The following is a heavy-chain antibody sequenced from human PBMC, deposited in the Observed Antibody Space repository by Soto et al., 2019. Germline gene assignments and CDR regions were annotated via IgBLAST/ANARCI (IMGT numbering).Heavy chain of an antibody. V-gene: IGHV3-23*01. CDR1: GFSFSAYA. CDR2: ISGSGSYT. Sequence: GGSLSLSCGASGFSFSAYAMGWVRQAPGKGLEWVSSISGSGSYTYYTDSVKGRFTISRDNSKNTLYLEMNSLIAEDMAVYYCVKEKVRPFDYWGQGTQVTVSS. J-gene: IGHJ4*02. CDR3: VKEKVRPFDY.